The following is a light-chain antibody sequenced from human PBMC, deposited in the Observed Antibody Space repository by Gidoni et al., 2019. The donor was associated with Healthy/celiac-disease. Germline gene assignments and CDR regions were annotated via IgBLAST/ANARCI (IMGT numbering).Light chain of an antibody. J-gene: IGKJ1*01. CDR3: QQYYSTSWT. CDR1: QSVLYSSNNKNY. CDR2: LAS. Sequence: DIVMTQSPDSLAVSLGERATINCKSSQSVLYSSNNKNYLAWYQQKPGQPPKLLIYLASTRESGVPDRFSGSGSGTAFTLTISSLQAEDVAVYYCQQYYSTSWTFGQGTKVEIK. V-gene: IGKV4-1*01.